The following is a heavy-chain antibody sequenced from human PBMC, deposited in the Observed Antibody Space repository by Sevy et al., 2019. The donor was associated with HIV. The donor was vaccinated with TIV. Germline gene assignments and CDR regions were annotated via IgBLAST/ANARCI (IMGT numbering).Heavy chain of an antibody. CDR3: ANAYTGSYSHSYLYALDV. Sequence: GGSLRLSCIGSGFSFSYYGIHWVRRSPGKGLDWVALVSHDGINEDYADSVKGRFTISRDNSKNTVYLEMNSLRNEDTAIYFCANAYTGSYSHSYLYALDVWGQGTTVTVSS. D-gene: IGHD1-26*01. V-gene: IGHV3-30*18. CDR1: GFSFSYYG. CDR2: VSHDGINE. J-gene: IGHJ6*02.